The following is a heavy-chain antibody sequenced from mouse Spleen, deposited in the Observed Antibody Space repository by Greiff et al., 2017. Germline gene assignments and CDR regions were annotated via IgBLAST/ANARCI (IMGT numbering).Heavy chain of an antibody. CDR2: IDPENGDT. J-gene: IGHJ4*01. D-gene: IGHD1-1*01. V-gene: IGHV14-4*01. Sequence: EVQLVESGAELVRPGASVKLSCTASGFNIKDDYMHWVKQRPEQGLEWIGWIDPENGDTEYASKFQGKATITADTASNTAYLQLSSLTSEDTAVYYCTTSFYYDVSYGAMGYWGQGTPVTGSS. CDR1: GFNIKDDY. CDR3: TTSFYYDVSYGAMGY.